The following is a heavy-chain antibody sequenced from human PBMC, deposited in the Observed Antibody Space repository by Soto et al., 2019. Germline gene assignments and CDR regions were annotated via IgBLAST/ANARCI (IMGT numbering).Heavy chain of an antibody. CDR3: AHYDYGGLVY. Sequence: EWLALIYWDDDKRYSPSLKSRLTITKDTSKNQVVLTMTNMDPVDTATFYCAHYDYGGLVYWGQGALVTVSS. J-gene: IGHJ4*02. V-gene: IGHV2-5*02. D-gene: IGHD4-17*01. CDR2: IYWDDDK.